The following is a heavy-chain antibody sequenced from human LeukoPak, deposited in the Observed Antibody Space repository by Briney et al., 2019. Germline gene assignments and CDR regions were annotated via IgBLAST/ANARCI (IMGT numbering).Heavy chain of an antibody. Sequence: PGGSLRLSCAASGFTFSSYSMNWVRQAPGKGLEWVSSISSSSSYICYADSVKGRFTISRDNAKNSLYLQMNSLRAEDTAVYYCARDSSPGLEPNDWGQGTLVTVSS. V-gene: IGHV3-21*01. CDR2: ISSSSSYI. D-gene: IGHD1-1*01. J-gene: IGHJ4*02. CDR1: GFTFSSYS. CDR3: ARDSSPGLEPND.